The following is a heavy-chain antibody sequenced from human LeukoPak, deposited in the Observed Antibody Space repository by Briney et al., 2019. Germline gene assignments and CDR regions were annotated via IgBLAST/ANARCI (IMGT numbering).Heavy chain of an antibody. D-gene: IGHD6-19*01. J-gene: IGHJ4*02. CDR2: ISISGGST. CDR3: AKVPAGNKVEY. V-gene: IGHV3-23*01. Sequence: GGSLSLSCAASGVTFTNYSMTWVRQAPGKGLEWVSGISISGGSTDYADSVKGRFTISRDNSKNTLYLQMNSLRAEDTGVYYCAKVPAGNKVEYWGQGTLVTVSS. CDR1: GVTFTNYS.